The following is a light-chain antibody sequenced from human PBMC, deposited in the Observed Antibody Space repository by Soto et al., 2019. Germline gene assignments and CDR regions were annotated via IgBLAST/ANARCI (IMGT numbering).Light chain of an antibody. CDR2: DAS. Sequence: VLTQSPPTLTLTPRERATLACRASQSVGSQLGWYQQKPGQAPRLVIFDASNRAAGIPARFSGTGSETDFTLTISSLEPEDFAVYYCQQRSNWPITFAQRSRLEI. V-gene: IGKV3-11*01. J-gene: IGKJ5*01. CDR1: QSVGSQ. CDR3: QQRSNWPIT.